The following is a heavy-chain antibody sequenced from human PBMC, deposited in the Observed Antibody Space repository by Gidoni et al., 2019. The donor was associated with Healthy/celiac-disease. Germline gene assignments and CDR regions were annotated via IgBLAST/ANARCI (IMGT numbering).Heavy chain of an antibody. V-gene: IGHV3-23*01. J-gene: IGHJ4*02. Sequence: EVQLLESGGGLVQPGGSLRLSCAASGFTFSSYAMSWVRQAPGKGLEWVSAISGSGGSTYYADSVKGRFTISRDNSKNTLYLQMNSLRAEDTAVYYCAKLGTITMVRGGHIDERHFDYWGQGTLVTVSS. CDR1: GFTFSSYA. D-gene: IGHD3-10*01. CDR2: ISGSGGST. CDR3: AKLGTITMVRGGHIDERHFDY.